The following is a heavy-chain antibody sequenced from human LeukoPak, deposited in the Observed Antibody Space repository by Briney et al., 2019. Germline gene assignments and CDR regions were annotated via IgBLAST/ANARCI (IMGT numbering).Heavy chain of an antibody. V-gene: IGHV3-23*01. CDR2: ISGSGGST. D-gene: IGHD3-3*01. J-gene: IGHJ4*02. Sequence: GGSLRLSCAASGFTFSSYAMGWVRQAPGKGLEWVSAISGSGGSTYYADSVKGRFTISRDNSKNTLYLQMNSLRAEDTAVYYCAKLGIFDSRYFDYWGQGTLVTVSS. CDR1: GFTFSSYA. CDR3: AKLGIFDSRYFDY.